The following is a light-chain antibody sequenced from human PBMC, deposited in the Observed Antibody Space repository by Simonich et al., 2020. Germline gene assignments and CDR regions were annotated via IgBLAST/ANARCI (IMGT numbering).Light chain of an antibody. Sequence: DIVMTQSPDSLAVSLGERATINCKSNQSVLYSSNNKNYLAWYQQKPGQPPKLLIYWAFTRESGVPDRFSGSGSGTDFTLTISSLQAEDVAVYYCQQYYSTPYTFGQGTNLEIK. J-gene: IGKJ2*01. CDR3: QQYYSTPYT. V-gene: IGKV4-1*01. CDR1: QSVLYSSNNKNY. CDR2: WAF.